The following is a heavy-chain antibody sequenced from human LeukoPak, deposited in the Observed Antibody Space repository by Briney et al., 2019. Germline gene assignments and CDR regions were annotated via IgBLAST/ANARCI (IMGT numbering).Heavy chain of an antibody. CDR3: AKDCSSWYNLVGYYGMDV. V-gene: IGHV3-30*18. D-gene: IGHD6-13*01. CDR2: ISYDGSNK. Sequence: GGSLRLSCAASGFTFSSYGMHWVRQAPGKGLEWVAVISYDGSNKYYADSVKGRFTISRDNSKNTLYLQMNSLRAEDTAVYYCAKDCSSWYNLVGYYGMDVWGQGTTVTVSS. CDR1: GFTFSSYG. J-gene: IGHJ6*02.